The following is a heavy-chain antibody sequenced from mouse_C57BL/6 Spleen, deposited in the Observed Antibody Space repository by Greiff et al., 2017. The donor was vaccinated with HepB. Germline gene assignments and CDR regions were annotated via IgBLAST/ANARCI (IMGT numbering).Heavy chain of an antibody. Sequence: EVNVVESGGGLVKPGGSLKLSCAASGFTFSSYTMSWVRQTPEKRLEWVATISGGGGNTYYPDSVKGRFTISRDNAKNTLYLQMSSLRSEDTALYYCARHYSKGGYFDVWGTGTTVTVSS. V-gene: IGHV5-9*01. CDR2: ISGGGGNT. J-gene: IGHJ1*03. CDR3: ARHYSKGGYFDV. CDR1: GFTFSSYT. D-gene: IGHD2-5*01.